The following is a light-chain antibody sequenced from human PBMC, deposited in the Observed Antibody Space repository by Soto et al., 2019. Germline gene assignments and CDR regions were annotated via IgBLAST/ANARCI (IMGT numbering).Light chain of an antibody. J-gene: IGKJ1*01. CDR3: QHYSNWPWT. CDR1: QSVSSN. Sequence: EMVMTQSPATLSVSPGERATLTFRASQSVSSNLAWYQQKPGQVPRLLIYVASTRATGIPARFSGSGSGREFTLTISSRQSEEGAVDYCQHYSNWPWTFGQGTKVEIK. CDR2: VAS. V-gene: IGKV3-15*01.